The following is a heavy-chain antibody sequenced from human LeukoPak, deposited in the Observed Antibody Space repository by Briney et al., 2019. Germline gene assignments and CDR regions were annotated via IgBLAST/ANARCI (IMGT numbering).Heavy chain of an antibody. J-gene: IGHJ4*02. V-gene: IGHV3-15*01. D-gene: IGHD3-22*01. CDR1: GFTFSNAW. CDR3: TTDGVTYYYDSSGYYYVHYFDY. CDR2: IKSKTDGGTT. Sequence: PGGSLRLSSAASGFTFSNAWMSWVRQAPGKGLEWVGRIKSKTDGGTTDYAAPVKGRFTISRDDSKNTLYLQMNSLKTEGTAVYYCTTDGVTYYYDSSGYYYVHYFDYWGQGTLVTVSS.